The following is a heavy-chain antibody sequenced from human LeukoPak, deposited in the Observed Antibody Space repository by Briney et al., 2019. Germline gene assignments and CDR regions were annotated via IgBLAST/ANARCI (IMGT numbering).Heavy chain of an antibody. V-gene: IGHV4-61*02. J-gene: IGHJ6*04. CDR2: IYTSGST. D-gene: IGHD6-13*01. Sequence: SETLSLTCTVSGGSISSGSYYWGWIRQPAGTGLEWVGRIYTSGSTNYNPSLKSRVTISVNTSKNQFSLKLSSVTAADTAVYYCARDRGIPSAAPGDYYYGMDVWGKGTTVTVSS. CDR3: ARDRGIPSAAPGDYYYGMDV. CDR1: GGSISSGSYY.